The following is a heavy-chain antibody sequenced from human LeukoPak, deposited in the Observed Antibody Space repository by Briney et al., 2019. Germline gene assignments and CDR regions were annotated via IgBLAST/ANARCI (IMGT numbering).Heavy chain of an antibody. CDR3: ARIYIGYDLAGVGIDY. J-gene: IGHJ4*02. D-gene: IGHD5-12*01. V-gene: IGHV4-61*02. CDR1: GGSISSCSYC. CDR2: IYTSGST. Sequence: SQTLSLTCTVSGGSISSCSYCWSWIRQPAGKGLEWIGRIYTSGSTNYNPSLKSRVTISVDTSKNQFSLKLSSVTAADTAVHYRARIYIGYDLAGVGIDYWGQGTLVTVSS.